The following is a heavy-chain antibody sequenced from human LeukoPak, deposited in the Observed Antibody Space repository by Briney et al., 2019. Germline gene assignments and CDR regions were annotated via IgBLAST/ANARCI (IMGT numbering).Heavy chain of an antibody. D-gene: IGHD2-2*01. V-gene: IGHV1-8*01. CDR1: GYTFTSYD. Sequence: ASVKVSCKASGYTFTSYDINWVRQATGQGLEWMGWMNPNSGNTGYAQKFQGRVTMTRNTSISTAYMELSSLRSEYTAVYYCARGRYCSSTSCARRAFDIWGQGTMVTVSS. CDR3: ARGRYCSSTSCARRAFDI. CDR2: MNPNSGNT. J-gene: IGHJ3*02.